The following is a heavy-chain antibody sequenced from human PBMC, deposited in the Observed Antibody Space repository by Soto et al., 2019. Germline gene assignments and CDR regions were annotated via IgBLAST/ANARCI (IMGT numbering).Heavy chain of an antibody. CDR1: GFTFSSYA. V-gene: IGHV3-30-3*01. D-gene: IGHD3-3*01. CDR3: ARGYDFWSGYYYPYGMDV. J-gene: IGHJ6*02. CDR2: ISYDGSNK. Sequence: GGPLSLCCAASGFTFSSYAMHWVRQAPGKGLEWVAVISYDGSNKNYADSVKGRFTISRDNSKNTLYLQMNSLRAEDTAVYYCARGYDFWSGYYYPYGMDVWGQGTTVTVSS.